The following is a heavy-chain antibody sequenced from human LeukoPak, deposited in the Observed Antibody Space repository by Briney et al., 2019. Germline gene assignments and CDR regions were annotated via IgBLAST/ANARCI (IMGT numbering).Heavy chain of an antibody. D-gene: IGHD6-19*01. V-gene: IGHV4-59*01. J-gene: IGHJ4*02. CDR3: ARAWASDYFDA. Sequence: SETLSLTCNVSGGXINDAYWTWIRQPPGKGLEWIANVYYSGTTNYNPSLKSRVTMSLDTSKNKFSLKLSSVTAADTAIYYCARAWASDYFDAWGQGTQVTVSS. CDR2: VYYSGTT. CDR1: GGXINDAY.